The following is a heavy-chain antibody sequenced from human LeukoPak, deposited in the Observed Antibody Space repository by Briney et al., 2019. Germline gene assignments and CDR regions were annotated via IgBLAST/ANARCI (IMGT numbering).Heavy chain of an antibody. CDR2: IYHSGST. CDR1: GYSISSGYY. Sequence: SETLSLTCTVSGYSISSGYYWGWIRQPPGKGLEWIGSIYHSGSTYYNPSLKSRVTISVDTSKNQFSLKLSSVTAADTAVYYCARLLSYGQGGRWFDPWGQGTLVTVSS. V-gene: IGHV4-38-2*02. D-gene: IGHD5-18*01. J-gene: IGHJ5*02. CDR3: ARLLSYGQGGRWFDP.